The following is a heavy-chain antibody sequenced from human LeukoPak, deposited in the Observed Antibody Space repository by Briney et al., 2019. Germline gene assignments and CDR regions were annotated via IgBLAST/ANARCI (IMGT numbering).Heavy chain of an antibody. CDR2: ISSSSSYT. J-gene: IGHJ4*02. D-gene: IGHD5-12*01. V-gene: IGHV3-11*05. CDR1: GFTFSDYY. CDR3: ARALAALAPSDF. Sequence: GGSLRLSCAASGFTFSDYYMSWIRQAPGKGLEWVSYISSSSSYTNYADSLKGRFTISRDSAKNSLYLQMNSLRAEDTAVYYCARALAALAPSDFWGQGTLVTVSS.